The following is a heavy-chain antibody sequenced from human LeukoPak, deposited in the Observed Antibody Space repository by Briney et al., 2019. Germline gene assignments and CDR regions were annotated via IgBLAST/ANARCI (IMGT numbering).Heavy chain of an antibody. J-gene: IGHJ4*02. V-gene: IGHV4-31*11. CDR2: IYYSGST. Sequence: SGTLSLTCAVSGGSISSSNWWSWIRQHPGKGLEWIGYIYYSGSTYYNPSLKSRVTISVDTSKNQFSLKLSSVTAADTAVYYCARDRRIGEHDYWGQGTLVTVSS. CDR3: ARDRRIGEHDY. CDR1: GGSISSSNW. D-gene: IGHD1/OR15-1a*01.